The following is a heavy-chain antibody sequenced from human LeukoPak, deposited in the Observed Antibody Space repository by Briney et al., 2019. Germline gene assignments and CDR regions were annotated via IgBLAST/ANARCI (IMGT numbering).Heavy chain of an antibody. V-gene: IGHV5-51*01. D-gene: IGHD3-10*01. J-gene: IGHJ4*02. Sequence: GESLKISCQGSGYSFTSYWIGWVRQMPGTGLEWMGSIYPGDSDTRYSPSFQGQVTISADKSISTAYLQWSSLRASDTAMYYCARHETGPFFDYWGQGTLVTVSS. CDR3: ARHETGPFFDY. CDR1: GYSFTSYW. CDR2: IYPGDSDT.